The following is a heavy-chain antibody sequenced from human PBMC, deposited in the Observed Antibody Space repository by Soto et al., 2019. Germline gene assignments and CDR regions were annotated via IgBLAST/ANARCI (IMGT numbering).Heavy chain of an antibody. CDR1: GFTFSSYA. D-gene: IGHD3-22*01. J-gene: IGHJ4*02. V-gene: IGHV3-23*01. CDR2: ISGSAATT. Sequence: EVQLLESGGGLVRPGGSLRLSCAASGFTFSSYAMNWVRQAPGKGLEWVSAISGSAATTHFSDSVKGQFTISRDNSNNTLYLQKNSLRTEDPAVYYCAIDRSYYDSSGSYSPPLWGQGILGTVSS. CDR3: AIDRSYYDSSGSYSPPL.